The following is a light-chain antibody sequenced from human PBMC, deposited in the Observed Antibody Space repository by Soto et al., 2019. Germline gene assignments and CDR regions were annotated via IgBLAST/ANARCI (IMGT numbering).Light chain of an antibody. CDR3: QQSYNNPPT. J-gene: IGKJ1*01. V-gene: IGKV1-39*01. CDR2: AAS. Sequence: DIQVTQSPSSLSASVGDRVTITCWASQSITTFLNWYQHKPGKAPELLIYAASTLQTGVPSRFSGRGSETEFTLTISSLQPEDFATYYCQQSYNNPPTFGQGTKVDI. CDR1: QSITTF.